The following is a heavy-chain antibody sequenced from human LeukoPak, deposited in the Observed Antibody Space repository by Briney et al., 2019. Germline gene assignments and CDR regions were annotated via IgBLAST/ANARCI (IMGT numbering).Heavy chain of an antibody. CDR1: GYTFTSYG. CDR2: ISAYNGNT. J-gene: IGHJ6*03. Sequence: ASVKVSCKASGYTFTSYGISWVRQAPGQGLEWMGWISAYNGNTNYAQKLQGRVTMTTDTSTSTAYMELRSLRSDDTAVYYCARDFSGDSSGYYYGYYYYMDVWGKGTTVTVSS. V-gene: IGHV1-18*01. D-gene: IGHD3-22*01. CDR3: ARDFSGDSSGYYYGYYYYMDV.